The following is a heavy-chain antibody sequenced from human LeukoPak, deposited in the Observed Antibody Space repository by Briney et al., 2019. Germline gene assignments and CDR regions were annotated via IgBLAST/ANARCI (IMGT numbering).Heavy chain of an antibody. CDR1: GGSVTSGNYY. V-gene: IGHV4-61*02. Sequence: SETLPLTCTVSGGSVTSGNYYWNWIRQPAGKGLEWIGRIYTNGGASYNPSLKSRVTISIDASKNQFSLKLSSVTAADTAVYYCAREPPGYWGQGILVTVSS. J-gene: IGHJ4*02. CDR2: IYTNGGA. CDR3: AREPPGY.